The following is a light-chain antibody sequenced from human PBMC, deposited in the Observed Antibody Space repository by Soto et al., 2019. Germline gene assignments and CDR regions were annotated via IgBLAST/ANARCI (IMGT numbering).Light chain of an antibody. CDR2: AAS. J-gene: IGKJ4*01. V-gene: IGKV1-39*01. CDR1: QSINSY. Sequence: DIQMTQSPSSLSASVGDRVTITCRASQSINSYLNWYQQKPGKAPNLLIYAASSLQSGVPPRFSGSGSGTGFTLTISSLQPEDFALYYCQQTYSTPLAFGGGTKVDIK. CDR3: QQTYSTPLA.